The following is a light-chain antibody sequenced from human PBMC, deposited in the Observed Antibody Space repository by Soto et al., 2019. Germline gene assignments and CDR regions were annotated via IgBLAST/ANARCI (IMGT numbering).Light chain of an antibody. Sequence: EIVLTQSPATLSLSPGERATLSCRASQSISIYLAWYQQKPGQAPRLLIYDASNRATGIPARFSGSGSGTDFTLTISSLEPEDFAVYYCQQRSNWWTFGQGTKVDIK. CDR1: QSISIY. J-gene: IGKJ1*01. V-gene: IGKV3-11*01. CDR3: QQRSNWWT. CDR2: DAS.